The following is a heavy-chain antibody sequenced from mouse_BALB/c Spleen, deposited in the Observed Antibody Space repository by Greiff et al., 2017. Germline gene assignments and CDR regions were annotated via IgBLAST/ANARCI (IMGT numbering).Heavy chain of an antibody. CDR2: IDPANGNT. CDR3: AINYYGRYYYAMDY. V-gene: IGHV14-3*02. D-gene: IGHD1-2*01. CDR1: GFNITDTY. Sequence: EVKVVESGAELVKPGASVKLSCTASGFNITDTYMHWVKQRPEQGLEWIGRIDPANGNTKYDPKFQGKATITADTSSNTAYLQLSSLTSEDTAVYYCAINYYGRYYYAMDYWGQGTSVTVSS. J-gene: IGHJ4*01.